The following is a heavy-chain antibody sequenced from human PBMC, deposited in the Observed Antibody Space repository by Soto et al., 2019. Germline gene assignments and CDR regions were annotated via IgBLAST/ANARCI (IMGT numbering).Heavy chain of an antibody. V-gene: IGHV4-30-4*01. Sequence: TVSGGSISSGDYYWTWIRQPPGKGLEWIGYIYYSGSTFYNPSLRSRLAISVDTSKNQFSLRLSSVTAADTAVYYCASRPGYCANGVCYNHFDYWGQGILVTVSP. D-gene: IGHD2-8*01. CDR3: ASRPGYCANGVCYNHFDY. CDR2: IYYSGST. J-gene: IGHJ4*02. CDR1: GGSISSGDYY.